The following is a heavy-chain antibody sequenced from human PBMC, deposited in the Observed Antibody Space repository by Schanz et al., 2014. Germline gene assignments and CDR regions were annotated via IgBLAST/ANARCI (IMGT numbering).Heavy chain of an antibody. CDR1: GFTFSNAW. Sequence: EAQVVESGGGLVKPGGSLRLSCVASGFTFSNAWMNWVRQGPGNRLEWVGRIKSRSDGGTTDYAAPVKGRFIISRDDSTNTLYLQMNSLKTEDTAVYYCTTGGRRGYSHYFYGMDVWGQGTTVTVS. D-gene: IGHD5-18*01. CDR2: IKSRSDGGTT. V-gene: IGHV3-15*01. J-gene: IGHJ6*02. CDR3: TTGGRRGYSHYFYGMDV.